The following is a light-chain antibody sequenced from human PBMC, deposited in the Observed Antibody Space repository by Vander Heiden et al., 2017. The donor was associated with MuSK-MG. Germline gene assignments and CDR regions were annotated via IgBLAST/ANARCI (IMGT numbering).Light chain of an antibody. V-gene: IGKV3-20*01. Sequence: EIVLTQSPGTLSLSPGERATLSCRSSQSVSTTYLAWYQQKPGQAPRVLIYGASSRAIGIPDRFSGSGSGTDFTLIISRLEPEDSAVYYCQQVGTSHIFGQGTKLEIK. CDR1: QSVSTTY. J-gene: IGKJ2*01. CDR3: QQVGTSHI. CDR2: GAS.